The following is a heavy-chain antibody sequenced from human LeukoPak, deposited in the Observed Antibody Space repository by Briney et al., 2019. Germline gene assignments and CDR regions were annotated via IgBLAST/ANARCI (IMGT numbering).Heavy chain of an antibody. Sequence: GGTLRLSCAASGFTFTSYNMNWVRQAPGQGLESLSYISSSGSTIYYADSVKGRFTISRGNAKNSLYLQMNRLRDEDTAVYYCARDYGSHGEYFDYWGQGTLVTVSS. V-gene: IGHV3-48*02. CDR1: GFTFTSYN. D-gene: IGHD3-10*01. J-gene: IGHJ4*02. CDR3: ARDYGSHGEYFDY. CDR2: ISSSGSTI.